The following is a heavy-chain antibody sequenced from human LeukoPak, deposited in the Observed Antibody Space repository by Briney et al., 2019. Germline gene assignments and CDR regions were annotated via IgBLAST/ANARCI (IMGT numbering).Heavy chain of an antibody. CDR3: ARLSITGTTGWFDP. D-gene: IGHD1-7*01. Sequence: GESLKISFKGSGYRFTSYWIGWVRPMPGKGLGWMGIIYPGDSDTRYSPSFQGQVTISADKSISTAYLQWSSLKASDTAMYYCARLSITGTTGWFDPWGQGTLVTVSS. CDR2: IYPGDSDT. V-gene: IGHV5-51*01. J-gene: IGHJ5*02. CDR1: GYRFTSYW.